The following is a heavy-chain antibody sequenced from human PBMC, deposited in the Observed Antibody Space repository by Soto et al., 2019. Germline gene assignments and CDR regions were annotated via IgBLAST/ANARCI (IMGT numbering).Heavy chain of an antibody. CDR2: IWYDGSNK. J-gene: IGHJ6*02. CDR1: GFTFSSYG. CDR3: ARDLLDSSGWYPSHYYGMDV. V-gene: IGHV3-33*01. Sequence: QVQLVESGGGVVQPGRSLRLSCAASGFTFSSYGMHWVRQAPGKGLEWVAVIWYDGSNKYYADSVKGRFTISRDNSKNTLYLQMNSLRAEDTAVYYCARDLLDSSGWYPSHYYGMDVWGQGTTVTVSS. D-gene: IGHD6-19*01.